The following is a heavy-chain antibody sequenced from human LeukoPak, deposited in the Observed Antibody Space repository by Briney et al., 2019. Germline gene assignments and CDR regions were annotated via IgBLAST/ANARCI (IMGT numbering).Heavy chain of an antibody. CDR3: ATDILGYYDSSGYSYC. CDR2: FDPEDGET. D-gene: IGHD3-22*01. J-gene: IGHJ4*02. CDR1: GYTLTELS. V-gene: IGHV1-24*01. Sequence: ASVKVSCKVSGYTLTELSMHWVRQAPGKGLEWMGGFDPEDGETIYAQKFQGRVTMTEDTSTDTAYMELSSLRSEDTAVYYCATDILGYYDSSGYSYCWGQGTLVTVSS.